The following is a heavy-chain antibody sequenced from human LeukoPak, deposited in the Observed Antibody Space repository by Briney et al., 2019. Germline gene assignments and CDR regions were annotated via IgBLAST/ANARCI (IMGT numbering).Heavy chain of an antibody. D-gene: IGHD4-17*01. Sequence: ASVKVSCKASGYTFTGYHMHWVRQAPGQGLEWMGWINPNSGGTNYAQKFQGRVTMTRDTSISTAYMELSRLRSDDTAVYYCARERERHDYGDYGSLDYWGQGTLVTVSS. CDR2: INPNSGGT. CDR1: GYTFTGYH. CDR3: ARERERHDYGDYGSLDY. V-gene: IGHV1-2*02. J-gene: IGHJ4*02.